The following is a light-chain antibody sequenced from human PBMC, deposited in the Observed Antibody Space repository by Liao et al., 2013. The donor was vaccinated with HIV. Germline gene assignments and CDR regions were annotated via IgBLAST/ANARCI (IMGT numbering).Light chain of an antibody. V-gene: IGLV3-21*01. J-gene: IGLJ1*01. CDR1: NIGDKR. CDR2: YDS. CDR3: QTWESTSFV. Sequence: SYELTQPPSESVAPGGTARIKCRGVNIGDKRVHWYQQKPGQAPVVVISYDSDRPSGIPERFSGSTSGNTATLTISGTQTIDEADYYCQTWESTSFVFGSGTKVIVL.